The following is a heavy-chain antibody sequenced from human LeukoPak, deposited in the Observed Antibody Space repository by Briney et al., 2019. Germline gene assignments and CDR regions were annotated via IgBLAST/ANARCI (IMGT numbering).Heavy chain of an antibody. V-gene: IGHV3-33*01. J-gene: IGHJ4*02. CDR3: ASDALVVVAATPGASYFDY. D-gene: IGHD2-15*01. CDR1: GFTFSSYG. CDR2: IWHDGSNK. Sequence: GGSLRLSCAASGFTFSSYGMHWVRQAPGKGLEWVAVIWHDGSNKYYADSVKGRFTISRDNSKNTLYLQMNSLRAEDTAVYYCASDALVVVAATPGASYFDYWGQGTLVTVSS.